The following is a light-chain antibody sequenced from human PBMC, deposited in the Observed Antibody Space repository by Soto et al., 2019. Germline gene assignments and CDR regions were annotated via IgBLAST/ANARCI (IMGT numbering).Light chain of an antibody. Sequence: DIQMTQSPSTLSASMGDRVTITCRASQDIDIWLAWYQQKPGKAPKFLISRASILESGVPSRFSGSGSGTEFTLTISSLQPDDFATYYCQQYNFYTWTFGQGTKLEIK. CDR2: RAS. CDR1: QDIDIW. J-gene: IGKJ1*01. V-gene: IGKV1-5*03. CDR3: QQYNFYTWT.